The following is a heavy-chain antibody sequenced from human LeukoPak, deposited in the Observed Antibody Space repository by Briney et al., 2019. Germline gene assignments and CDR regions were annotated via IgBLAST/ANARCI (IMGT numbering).Heavy chain of an antibody. D-gene: IGHD1-26*01. Sequence: PGGSLRLSCAASGFTFSSYAMHWVRQAPGKGLEWVAVIPYDGSNKYYADSVKGRFTISRDNSKNTLYLQMNSLRAEDMAVYYCAREKQWEPYIPDAFDIWGQGTMVTVSS. CDR3: AREKQWEPYIPDAFDI. J-gene: IGHJ3*02. CDR2: IPYDGSNK. CDR1: GFTFSSYA. V-gene: IGHV3-30-3*01.